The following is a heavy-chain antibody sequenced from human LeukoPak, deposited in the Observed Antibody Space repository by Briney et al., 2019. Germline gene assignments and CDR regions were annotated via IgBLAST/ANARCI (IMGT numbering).Heavy chain of an antibody. J-gene: IGHJ3*02. D-gene: IGHD6-13*01. CDR1: GGSISSYC. Sequence: SETLSLTCTVSGGSISSYCWSWIRQPPGKGLEWIGYIYYSGTTNYNPSLKSRVTIAVDTSKNQFSLKLSSVTAADTAVYYCARDRSLYSSTWYVPRDGFDIWGQGTMVTVSS. CDR2: IYYSGTT. CDR3: ARDRSLYSSTWYVPRDGFDI. V-gene: IGHV4-59*01.